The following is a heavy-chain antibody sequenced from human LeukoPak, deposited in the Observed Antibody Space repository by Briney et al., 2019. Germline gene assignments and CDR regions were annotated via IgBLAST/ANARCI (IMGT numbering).Heavy chain of an antibody. D-gene: IGHD4-17*01. V-gene: IGHV1-2*02. J-gene: IGHJ4*02. CDR1: GYTFTGYY. Sequence: PLASVKVSCKASGYTFTGYYMHWVRQAPGRGLEWMGWFNPNSGGTNYAQKFQGRVTMTRDTSISTAYMEMSRLRSDDTAVYYCARLTTTVTSFDYWGQGTLVTVSS. CDR3: ARLTTTVTSFDY. CDR2: FNPNSGGT.